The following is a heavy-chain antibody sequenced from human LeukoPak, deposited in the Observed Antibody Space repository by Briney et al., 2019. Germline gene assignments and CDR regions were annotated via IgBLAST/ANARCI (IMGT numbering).Heavy chain of an antibody. D-gene: IGHD6-6*01. CDR1: GFTFSSYS. Sequence: GGSLRLSCAASGFTFSSYSMNWVRRAPGKGLERVSYISSSSSTIYYADSVKGRFTISRDNSKNTLYLQMNSLRAEDTAVYYCARGPTVYSSCDYWGQGTLVTVSS. J-gene: IGHJ4*02. CDR3: ARGPTVYSSCDY. CDR2: ISSSSSTI. V-gene: IGHV3-48*01.